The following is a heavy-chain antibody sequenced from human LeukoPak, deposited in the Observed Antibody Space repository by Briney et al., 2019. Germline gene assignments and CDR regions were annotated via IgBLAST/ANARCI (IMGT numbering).Heavy chain of an antibody. Sequence: SGGSLRLSCEASGFSVSSNDMSWVRQAPGKGLECVSVIDRGGSTFADSEKGRFTISRDNSKNTLYLQMNSLRVEDTAEFYCAKRVGYGYGMDVWGQGTTVTVSS. J-gene: IGHJ6*02. CDR1: GFSVSSND. D-gene: IGHD6-13*01. CDR3: AKRVGYGYGMDV. V-gene: IGHV3-53*01. CDR2: IDRGGST.